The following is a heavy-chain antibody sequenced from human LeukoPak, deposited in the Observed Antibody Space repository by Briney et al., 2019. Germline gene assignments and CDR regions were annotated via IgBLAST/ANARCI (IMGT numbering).Heavy chain of an antibody. V-gene: IGHV4-59*08. CDR3: ATAENSSGWFGY. CDR2: IYYSGST. J-gene: IGHJ4*02. D-gene: IGHD6-19*01. Sequence: SETLSLTCTVSGGSISSCYWSWIRQPPGKTLEWIGYIYYSGSTNYNPSLKSRVTISVDTSNNQFSLKLNSVTAADTAVYYCATAENSSGWFGYWGQGTLVTVSS. CDR1: GGSISSCY.